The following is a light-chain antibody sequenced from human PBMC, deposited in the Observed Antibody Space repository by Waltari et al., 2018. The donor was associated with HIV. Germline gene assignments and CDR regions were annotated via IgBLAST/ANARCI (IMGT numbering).Light chain of an antibody. CDR3: HQYTDWPYT. Sequence: MMQSPDTLPVSPGEGVTLTCRASQSVRTNVAWYQQRPGQAPRLLIYGASNRAGGFPARFTGGGSGREFTLTISSLQSEDFAVYFCHQYTDWPYTFGQGTKLDIK. V-gene: IGKV3-15*01. CDR1: QSVRTN. CDR2: GAS. J-gene: IGKJ2*01.